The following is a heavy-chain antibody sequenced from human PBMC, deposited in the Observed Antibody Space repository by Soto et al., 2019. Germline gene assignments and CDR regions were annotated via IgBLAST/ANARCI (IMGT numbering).Heavy chain of an antibody. J-gene: IGHJ4*02. Sequence: PSETLSLTCTVSGGSISSYYWSWIRQPPGKGLEWIGYIYYSGSTNYNPSLKSRVTISVDTSKNQFSLKLSSVTAADTAVYYCARRRDGYSYFDYWGQGTLVTVPQ. CDR3: ARRRDGYSYFDY. CDR2: IYYSGST. V-gene: IGHV4-59*01. CDR1: GGSISSYY. D-gene: IGHD4-4*01.